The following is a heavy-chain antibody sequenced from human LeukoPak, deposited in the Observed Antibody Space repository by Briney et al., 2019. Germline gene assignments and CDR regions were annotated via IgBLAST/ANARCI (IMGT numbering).Heavy chain of an antibody. D-gene: IGHD2-2*02. V-gene: IGHV4-34*01. Sequence: SETLSLTCAVYGGSFSAYFWSWIRQPPGKGLEWIGEINHSGSTDYNPSLKSRVNISVDTSTNQFSLRLSSVTAADTAVYYCATAPILRGEGGEHYKYGMDVWGQGTTVIVSS. J-gene: IGHJ6*02. CDR1: GGSFSAYF. CDR2: INHSGST. CDR3: ATAPILRGEGGEHYKYGMDV.